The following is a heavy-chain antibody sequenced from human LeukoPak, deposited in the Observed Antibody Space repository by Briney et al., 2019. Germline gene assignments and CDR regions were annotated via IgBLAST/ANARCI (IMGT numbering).Heavy chain of an antibody. D-gene: IGHD3-3*01. J-gene: IGHJ6*02. CDR3: ARDLHDFWTYDYYGMDV. V-gene: IGHV3-7*01. CDR2: IKQDGSEK. Sequence: GGSLRLSCVVSGFTFSTYWMNWVRQAPGKGLEWVANIKQDGSEKYYVDSVKGRFTISRDNAKSSLYLQMNSLRAEDTAVYYCARDLHDFWTYDYYGMDVWGQGTTVTVSS. CDR1: GFTFSTYW.